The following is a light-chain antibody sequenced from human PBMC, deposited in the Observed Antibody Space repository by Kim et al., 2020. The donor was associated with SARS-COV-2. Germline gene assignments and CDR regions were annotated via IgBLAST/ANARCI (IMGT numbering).Light chain of an antibody. V-gene: IGLV2-23*02. J-gene: IGLJ2*01. CDR1: SSDARSYNL. CDR3: YAYAGSRAV. Sequence: PGQSIAMACTSTSSDARSYNLVCWFQQKPGEAPYVVFYKVSKRPSGVSNRFSGSKSGNTASLTISGLQAKDEADYYCYAYAGSRAVFGGGTQLTVL. CDR2: KVS.